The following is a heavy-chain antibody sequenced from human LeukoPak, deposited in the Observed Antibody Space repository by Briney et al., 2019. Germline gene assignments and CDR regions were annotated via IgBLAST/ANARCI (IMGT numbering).Heavy chain of an antibody. CDR1: GDSVIYSY. CDR2: LSAASTP. D-gene: IGHD6-19*01. CDR3: AKYGKSGWSIDN. J-gene: IGHJ4*02. V-gene: IGHV4-4*07. Sequence: PSETLSLTCTVSGDSVIYSYWSWIRQPAGKGLELIGRLSAASTPDYNPSLKSRVTMSVDTSKNQFSLKLNSVTAADTAVYFCAKYGKSGWSIDNWGQGTLVTVSS.